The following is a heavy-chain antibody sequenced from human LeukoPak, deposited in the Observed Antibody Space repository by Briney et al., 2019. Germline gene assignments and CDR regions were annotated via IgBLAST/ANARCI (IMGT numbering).Heavy chain of an antibody. V-gene: IGHV3-30*04. CDR3: ARSPKDSSGYYFDY. CDR1: GFTFSSYA. Sequence: GRSLRLSCAASGFTFSSYAMHWVRQAPGKGLEWVAVISYDGSNKYYADSVKGRFTISRDNSKNTLYLQMNSLRAEDTAVYYCARSPKDSSGYYFDYWGQGTLVTVSS. CDR2: ISYDGSNK. J-gene: IGHJ4*02. D-gene: IGHD3-22*01.